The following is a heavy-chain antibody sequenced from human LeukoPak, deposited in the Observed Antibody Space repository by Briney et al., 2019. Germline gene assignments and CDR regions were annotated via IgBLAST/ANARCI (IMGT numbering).Heavy chain of an antibody. J-gene: IGHJ6*02. CDR1: GYTFTSYG. D-gene: IGHD3-3*01. CDR3: ARDASDLPPPYYYYYGMDV. Sequence: GASVNVSCKASGYTFTSYGISWVRQAPGQGLEWMGWISAYNGNTNYAQKLQGRVTMTTDTSTSTAYMELRSLRSDDTAVYYCARDASDLPPPYYYYYGMDVWGQGTTVTVSS. CDR2: ISAYNGNT. V-gene: IGHV1-18*01.